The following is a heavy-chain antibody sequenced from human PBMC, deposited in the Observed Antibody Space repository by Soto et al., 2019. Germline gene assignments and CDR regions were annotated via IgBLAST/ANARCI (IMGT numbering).Heavy chain of an antibody. D-gene: IGHD3-9*01. V-gene: IGHV3-74*01. J-gene: IGHJ4*02. Sequence: PGGSLRLSCAASGFLFNTYWMFWVRQAPRKGLLWVSRIKSDGSSTNYADSVKGRFTISRDNAKNTLYLQMTSLRAEDTAVYYCAIGGGDYNYLDYWGQGILVTVSS. CDR2: IKSDGSST. CDR1: GFLFNTYW. CDR3: AIGGGDYNYLDY.